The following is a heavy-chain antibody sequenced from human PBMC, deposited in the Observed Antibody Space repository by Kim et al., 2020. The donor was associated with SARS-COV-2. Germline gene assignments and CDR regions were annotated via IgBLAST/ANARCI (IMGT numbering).Heavy chain of an antibody. Sequence: SETLSLTCTVSGGSISSSSYYWGWIRQPPGKGLEWIGSIYYSGSTYYNPSLKSRVTISVDTSKNQFSLKLSSVTAADTAVYYCARRDKWELLLLVGAFDIWGQGTMVSVSS. CDR2: IYYSGST. CDR1: GGSISSSSYY. CDR3: ARRDKWELLLLVGAFDI. D-gene: IGHD1-26*01. J-gene: IGHJ3*02. V-gene: IGHV4-39*01.